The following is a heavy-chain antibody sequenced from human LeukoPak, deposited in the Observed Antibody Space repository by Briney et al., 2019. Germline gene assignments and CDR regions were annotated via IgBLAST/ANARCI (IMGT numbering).Heavy chain of an antibody. CDR3: ATYYYDSSGYRHFDWYFDL. J-gene: IGHJ2*01. D-gene: IGHD3-22*01. CDR2: FDPEDGET. CDR1: GYTLTALS. V-gene: IGHV1-24*01. Sequence: GASVKVSCKVSGYTLTALSMHWVRQAPGKGLEWMGGFDPEDGETIYAQKFQGRVTMTEDTSTDTAYMELSSLRSEDTAVYYCATYYYDSSGYRHFDWYFDLWGRGTLVTVSS.